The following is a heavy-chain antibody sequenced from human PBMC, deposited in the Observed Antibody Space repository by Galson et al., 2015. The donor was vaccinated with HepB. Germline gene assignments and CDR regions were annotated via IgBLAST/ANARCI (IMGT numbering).Heavy chain of an antibody. J-gene: IGHJ1*01. CDR3: AKGPVLGELLPEYFQH. CDR2: ISGSGGST. V-gene: IGHV3-23*01. D-gene: IGHD1-26*01. Sequence: SLRLSCAASGFTFRSYATTWVRQAPGQGLEWVSTISGSGGSTSYADSVKGRFTISRDNSKNTLYLQMNSLRAEDTAVYYCAKGPVLGELLPEYFQHWGQGTLVTVSS. CDR1: GFTFRSYA.